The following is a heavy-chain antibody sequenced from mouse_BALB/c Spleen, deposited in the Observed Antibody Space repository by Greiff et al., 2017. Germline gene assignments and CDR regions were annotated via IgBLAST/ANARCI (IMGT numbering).Heavy chain of an antibody. CDR2: IYPGNSDT. Sequence: EVQLQQSGTVLARPGASVKMSCKASGYSFTSYWMHWVKQRPGQGLEWIGAIYPGNSDTSYNQKFKGKAKLTAVTSASTAYMELSSLTNEDSAVYYCTRGWYGNYVGMDYWGQGTSVTVSS. CDR3: TRGWYGNYVGMDY. CDR1: GYSFTSYW. V-gene: IGHV1-5*01. D-gene: IGHD2-10*02. J-gene: IGHJ4*01.